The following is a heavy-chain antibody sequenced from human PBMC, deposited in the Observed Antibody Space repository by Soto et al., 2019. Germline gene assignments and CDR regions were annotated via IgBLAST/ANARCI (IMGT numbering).Heavy chain of an antibody. CDR2: IIPIYGTA. D-gene: IGHD3-10*01. Sequence: SVKVSCKASGGTFSSYAISWVRQAPGQGLEWMGGIIPIYGTANYAQKFQGRVTITADESTSTAYMELSSLRSEDTAVYYCATSNGELLFDYWGQGTRGTVSS. J-gene: IGHJ4*02. CDR3: ATSNGELLFDY. CDR1: GGTFSSYA. V-gene: IGHV1-69*13.